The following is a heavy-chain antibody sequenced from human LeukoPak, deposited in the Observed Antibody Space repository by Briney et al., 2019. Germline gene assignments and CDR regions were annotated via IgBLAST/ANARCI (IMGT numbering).Heavy chain of an antibody. V-gene: IGHV1-2*06. J-gene: IGHJ4*02. CDR1: GYSFTGYY. D-gene: IGHD2-21*02. CDR3: AKDGVYCGGDCYSFVHFDY. CDR2: INPNSGVT. Sequence: ASVKVSCKASGYSFTGYYIHWMRQAPGRGLEWMGRINPNSGVTKCAQQFQGRFTISRDNSKNTLYLQMNSLRAEDTAVYYCAKDGVYCGGDCYSFVHFDYWGQGTLVTVSS.